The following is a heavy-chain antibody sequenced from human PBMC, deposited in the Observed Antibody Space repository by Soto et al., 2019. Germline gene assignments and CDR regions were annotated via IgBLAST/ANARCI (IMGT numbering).Heavy chain of an antibody. V-gene: IGHV1-2*04. CDR2: INPNSGGT. D-gene: IGHD3-10*01. CDR1: GYTFTGYY. CDR3: ARDRVTMVRGARYYYYGMDV. J-gene: IGHJ6*02. Sequence: ASVKVSCKASGYTFTGYYMHWVRQAPGQGLEWMGWINPNSGGTNYAQKFQGWVTMTRDTSISTAYMELSRLRSDDTAVYYCARDRVTMVRGARYYYYGMDVWGQGTTVTVS.